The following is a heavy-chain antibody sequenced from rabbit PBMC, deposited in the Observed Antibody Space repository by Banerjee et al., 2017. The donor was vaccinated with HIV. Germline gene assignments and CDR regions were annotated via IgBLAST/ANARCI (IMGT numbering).Heavy chain of an antibody. Sequence: QEQLVESGGGLVQPEGSLTLTCKASGLDFSSSYWICWVRQAPGKGLEWIGCIGADSSGDTVYATWAKGRFTISKASWTTVTLQMTSLTAADTASYFCARDLAGVIGWNFNLWGPGTLVTVS. CDR3: ARDLAGVIGWNFNL. CDR1: GLDFSSSYW. J-gene: IGHJ4*01. D-gene: IGHD4-1*01. CDR2: IGADSSGDT. V-gene: IGHV1S45*01.